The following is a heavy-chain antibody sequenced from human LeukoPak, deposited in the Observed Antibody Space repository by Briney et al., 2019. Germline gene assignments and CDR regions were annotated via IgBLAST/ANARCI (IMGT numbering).Heavy chain of an antibody. Sequence: GGSLRLSCAASGFTFSSYAMHWVRQAPGKGLEWVAVISYDGSNKYYADSVKGRFTISRDNSKNTLYLQMNSLRAEDTAVYYCARGGLYGDYEGGINYWGQGTLVTVSS. J-gene: IGHJ4*02. CDR2: ISYDGSNK. D-gene: IGHD4-17*01. CDR3: ARGGLYGDYEGGINY. V-gene: IGHV3-30-3*01. CDR1: GFTFSSYA.